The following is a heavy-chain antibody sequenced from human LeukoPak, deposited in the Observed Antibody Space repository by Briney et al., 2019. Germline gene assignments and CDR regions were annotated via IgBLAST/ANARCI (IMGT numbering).Heavy chain of an antibody. CDR1: GGSISSGGYY. CDR3: ARETGLYYYYGMDV. CDR2: IYYSGST. V-gene: IGHV4-31*03. J-gene: IGHJ6*02. Sequence: SETLSLTCTVSGGSISSGGYYWSWIRQHPGTGLEWIGYIYYSGSTYYNPSLKSRVTISVDTSKNQFSLKLSSVTAADTAVYYCARETGLYYYYGMDVWGQGTTVTVSS. D-gene: IGHD2-21*01.